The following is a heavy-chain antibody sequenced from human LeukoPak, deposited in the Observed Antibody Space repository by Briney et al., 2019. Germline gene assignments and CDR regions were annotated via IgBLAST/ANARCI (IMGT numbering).Heavy chain of an antibody. V-gene: IGHV1-18*01. Sequence: ASVKVSCKASGYTFTSYCISLVRQAPGQGLEWMGWISAYNCNTNYAQKLQGRVTMTTDTSTSTAYMELRSLRSDDTAVYYCARAPPITRGPFDPWGQGTLVTVSS. CDR1: GYTFTSYC. D-gene: IGHD3-10*01. CDR2: ISAYNCNT. J-gene: IGHJ5*02. CDR3: ARAPPITRGPFDP.